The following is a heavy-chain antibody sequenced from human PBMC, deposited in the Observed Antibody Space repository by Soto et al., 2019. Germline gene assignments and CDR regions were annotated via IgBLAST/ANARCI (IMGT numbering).Heavy chain of an antibody. J-gene: IGHJ4*02. CDR1: GYSFMEYG. D-gene: IGHD2-8*01. Sequence: ASVKVSCKGFGYSFMEYGINWVRQAPGQGLEWVGWISPYSGYTHSAQKFHGRLTLTTDTAASTAYMELRILRSADTAIYYCAREASVLIPAAQPSRFDSWGKGNMVAVSS. V-gene: IGHV1-18*01. CDR2: ISPYSGYT. CDR3: AREASVLIPAAQPSRFDS.